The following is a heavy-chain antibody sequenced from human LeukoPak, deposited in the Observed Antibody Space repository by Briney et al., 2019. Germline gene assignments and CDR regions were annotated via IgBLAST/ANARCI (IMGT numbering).Heavy chain of an antibody. J-gene: IGHJ3*02. V-gene: IGHV3-33*01. CDR2: IWYDGSKK. CDR3: ASIGSITIFGVDNTDAFDI. CDR1: GFTFSSYG. Sequence: PGGSLRLSCAASGFTFSSYGMHWVRQAPGKGPEGGAGIWYDGSKKDYTDSGKGRFTISRDNSKNTLYLQMNSLRAEDTAVYYCASIGSITIFGVDNTDAFDIWGQGTMVTVSS. D-gene: IGHD3-3*01.